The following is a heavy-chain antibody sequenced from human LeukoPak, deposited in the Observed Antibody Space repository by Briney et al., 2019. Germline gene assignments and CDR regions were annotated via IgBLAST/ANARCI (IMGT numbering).Heavy chain of an antibody. J-gene: IGHJ4*02. V-gene: IGHV3-48*03. CDR3: ARDRGSGWYVDY. D-gene: IGHD6-19*01. CDR2: ISSSGSTI. Sequence: PGGSLRLSCAASGFTFSSYEMNWVRRAPRKGLEWVSYISSSGSTIYYADSVKGRFTISRDNAKNSLYLQMNSLRAEDTAVYYCARDRGSGWYVDYWGQGTLVTVSS. CDR1: GFTFSSYE.